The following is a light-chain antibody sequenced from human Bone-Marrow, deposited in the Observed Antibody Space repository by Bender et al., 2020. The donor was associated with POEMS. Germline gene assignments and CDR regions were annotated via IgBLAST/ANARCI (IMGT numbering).Light chain of an antibody. Sequence: QSALTQPASVSGSPGQSITISCTGTSSDVGSYNLVSWYQQHPGKAPKVMIYEVTERPSGVPDRFSGSKSGNTASLTISGLQAEDEADYYCCSYAGSYAYVFGTGTKVTVL. CDR2: EVT. J-gene: IGLJ1*01. CDR1: SSDVGSYNL. V-gene: IGLV2-23*02. CDR3: CSYAGSYAYV.